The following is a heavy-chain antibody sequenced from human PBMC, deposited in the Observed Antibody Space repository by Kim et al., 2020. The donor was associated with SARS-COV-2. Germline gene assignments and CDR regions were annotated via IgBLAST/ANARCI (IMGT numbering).Heavy chain of an antibody. D-gene: IGHD3-22*01. V-gene: IGHV4-59*01. CDR3: ARDDRGAYYDSSGHFDY. Sequence: LKSRVTISVDTSKNQFSLKLSSVTAADTAVYYCARDDRGAYYDSSGHFDYWGQGTLVTVSS. J-gene: IGHJ4*02.